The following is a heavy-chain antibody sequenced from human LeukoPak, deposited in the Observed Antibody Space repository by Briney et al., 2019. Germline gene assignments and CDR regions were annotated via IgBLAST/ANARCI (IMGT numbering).Heavy chain of an antibody. CDR3: ARSLGYCSGGSCYSGGYYYYYMDV. D-gene: IGHD2-15*01. Sequence: PGGSLRLSCAASGFTFSSYSMNWVRQAPGKGLEWVSYISSSSSTIYYADSVKGRFTISRDNAKNSLYLQMNSLRDEDTAVYYCARSLGYCSGGSCYSGGYYYYYMDVWGKGTTVTVSS. CDR2: ISSSSSTI. J-gene: IGHJ6*03. CDR1: GFTFSSYS. V-gene: IGHV3-48*02.